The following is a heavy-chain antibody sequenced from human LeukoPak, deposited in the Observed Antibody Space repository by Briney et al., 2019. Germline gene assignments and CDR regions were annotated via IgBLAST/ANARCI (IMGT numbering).Heavy chain of an antibody. CDR2: ISSSSSTI. V-gene: IGHV3-48*01. J-gene: IGHJ4*02. CDR3: ARDTPAAPLGY. Sequence: PGGSLRLSCAASGFTFSSYSMNWVRQAPGKGLEWVSYISSSSSTIYYADSVKGRFTISRDNAKNSLYLQMNSLRAEDTAVYYCARDTPAAPLGYWGQGTLVTVSS. CDR1: GFTFSSYS. D-gene: IGHD2-2*01.